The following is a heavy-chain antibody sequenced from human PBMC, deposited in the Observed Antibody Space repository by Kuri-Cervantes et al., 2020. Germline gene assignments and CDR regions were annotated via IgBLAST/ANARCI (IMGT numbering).Heavy chain of an antibody. D-gene: IGHD3-10*01. CDR2: IYYSGST. V-gene: IGHV4-59*12. CDR3: ARKYYYGSGSYWV. CDR1: GGSISSYY. Sequence: ESLKISCTVSGGSISSYYWSWIRQPPGKGLEWIGYIYYSGSTNYNPSLKSRVTISVDTSKNQFSLKLSSVTAADTAVYYCARKYYYGSGSYWVWGQGTLVTVSS. J-gene: IGHJ4*02.